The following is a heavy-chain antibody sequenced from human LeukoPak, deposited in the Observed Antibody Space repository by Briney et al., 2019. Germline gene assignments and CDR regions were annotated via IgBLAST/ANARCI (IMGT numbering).Heavy chain of an antibody. V-gene: IGHV4-39*07. CDR3: ARRAFSSGYYYFDY. J-gene: IGHJ4*02. CDR2: IYYSGNT. D-gene: IGHD3-22*01. Sequence: SETLSLTCTVSGDSMRSSSYYWGWIRQPPGKGLEWIASIYYSGNTFHNPSLKSRVTISVDTSKNQFSLKLSSVTAADTAVYYCARRAFSSGYYYFDYWGQGTLVTVSS. CDR1: GDSMRSSSYY.